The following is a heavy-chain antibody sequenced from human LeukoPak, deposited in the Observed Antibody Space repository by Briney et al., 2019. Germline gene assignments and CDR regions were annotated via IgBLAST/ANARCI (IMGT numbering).Heavy chain of an antibody. V-gene: IGHV4-34*01. CDR2: INHSGST. CDR1: GGSFSGYY. CDR3: ARHDIVVVPAAIGTFDY. J-gene: IGHJ4*02. D-gene: IGHD2-2*02. Sequence: SETLSLTCAVYGGSFSGYYWSWIRQPPGKGLEWIGEINHSGSTNYNPSLKSRVTISVDTSKNQFSLKLSSVTAADTAVYYCARHDIVVVPAAIGTFDYWGQGTLVTVSS.